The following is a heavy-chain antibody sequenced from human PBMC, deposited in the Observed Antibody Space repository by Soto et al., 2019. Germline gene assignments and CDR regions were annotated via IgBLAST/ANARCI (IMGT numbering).Heavy chain of an antibody. D-gene: IGHD3-3*01. J-gene: IGHJ5*02. Sequence: SATXSLTCAFSGFSISSGGYSWSWIRQPPGKGLEWIGYIYHSGSTYYNPYLKSRVNISVDRSKNQFSLKLSSVTAADTAVYYSARDIWRNSDNGGLDTWGQGTLVTVSS. CDR1: GFSISSGGYS. V-gene: IGHV4-30-2*01. CDR3: ARDIWRNSDNGGLDT. CDR2: IYHSGST.